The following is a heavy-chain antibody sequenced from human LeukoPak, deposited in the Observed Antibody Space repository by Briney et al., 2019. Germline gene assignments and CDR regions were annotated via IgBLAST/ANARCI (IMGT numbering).Heavy chain of an antibody. D-gene: IGHD3-22*01. J-gene: IGHJ4*02. V-gene: IGHV4-34*01. CDR2: TNHGGST. CDR1: GGSFSSYY. CDR3: ARLIYYDSSVYLDY. Sequence: SETLSLTCAVYGGSFSSYYWSWIRQPPGKGLEWIGKTNHGGSTNYNPSLKSRVTISVDMSKNQFSLKLSSVTAADTAVYYCARLIYYDSSVYLDYWGQGSLVTVSS.